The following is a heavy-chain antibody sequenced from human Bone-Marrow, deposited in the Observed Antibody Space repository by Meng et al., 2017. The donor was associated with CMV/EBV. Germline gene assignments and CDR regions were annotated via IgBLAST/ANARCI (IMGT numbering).Heavy chain of an antibody. V-gene: IGHV1-18*01. CDR2: ISPYNGDT. Sequence: ASVKVSCKASGYTFIGYSISWVRQAPGQGLEWMGWISPYNGDTNYAPSLQARVTLTADTSTSTAYMDLRSLRSDDTAVYYCATGPTHENFDFWGQGTLVTVSS. CDR3: ATGPTHENFDF. D-gene: IGHD2/OR15-2a*01. CDR1: GYTFIGYS. J-gene: IGHJ4*02.